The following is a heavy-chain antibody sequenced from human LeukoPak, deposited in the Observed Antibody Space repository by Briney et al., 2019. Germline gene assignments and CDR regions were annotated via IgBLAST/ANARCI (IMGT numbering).Heavy chain of an antibody. V-gene: IGHV1-46*01. CDR1: GYTFTSYY. D-gene: IGHD4-17*01. CDR2: FNPSGGST. CDR3: ARATVTLNWFDP. J-gene: IGHJ5*02. Sequence: ASVKVSCKASGYTFTSYYMHWVRQAPGQGLEWMGIFNPSGGSTSYAQKFQGRVTMTRDTSTSTVYMELSSLRSEDTAVYYCARATVTLNWFDPWGQGTLVTVSS.